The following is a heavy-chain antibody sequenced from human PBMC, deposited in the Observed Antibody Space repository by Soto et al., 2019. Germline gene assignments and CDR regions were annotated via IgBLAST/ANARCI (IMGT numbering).Heavy chain of an antibody. CDR1: GGTFSSYA. J-gene: IGHJ3*02. V-gene: IGHV1-69*13. D-gene: IGHD2-21*02. CDR2: IIPIFGTA. CDR3: ARVPYCGGDCYSRDDAFDI. Sequence: SVKVSCKASGGTFSSYAISWVRQAPGQGLEWMGGIIPIFGTANYAQKFQGRVTITADESTSTAYMELSSLRSDDTAVYYCARVPYCGGDCYSRDDAFDIWGQGTMVTVSS.